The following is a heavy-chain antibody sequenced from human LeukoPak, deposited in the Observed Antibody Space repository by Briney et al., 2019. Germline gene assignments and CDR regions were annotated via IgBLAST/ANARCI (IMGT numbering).Heavy chain of an antibody. CDR1: GFTFSSYA. Sequence: GGSLRLSCAASGFTFSSYAMSWVRQAPGKGLEWVSAISGSGGSTYYADSVKGRFTISRDNSKNTLYLQMNSLRAEDTAVYYCANQVTAAGSDYYYYYGMDVWGQGTTVTVSS. V-gene: IGHV3-23*01. D-gene: IGHD6-13*01. CDR3: ANQVTAAGSDYYYYYGMDV. J-gene: IGHJ6*02. CDR2: ISGSGGST.